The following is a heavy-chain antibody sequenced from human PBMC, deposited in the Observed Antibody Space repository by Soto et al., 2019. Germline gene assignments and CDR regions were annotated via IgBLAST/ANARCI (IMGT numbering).Heavy chain of an antibody. D-gene: IGHD6-13*01. CDR1: GYTFTGYY. V-gene: IGHV1-2*04. J-gene: IGHJ4*02. CDR2: INPNSGGT. CDR3: ARTNRTAGPYFDY. Sequence: ASVKVSCKASGYTFTGYYMHWVRQAPGQGLEWMGWINPNSGGTNYAQKFQGWVTMTRDTSISTAYMELSRLRSDDTAVYHCARTNRTAGPYFDYWSQGNLVTVSS.